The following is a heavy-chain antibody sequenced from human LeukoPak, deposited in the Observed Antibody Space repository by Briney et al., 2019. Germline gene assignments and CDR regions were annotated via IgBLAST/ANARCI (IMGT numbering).Heavy chain of an antibody. J-gene: IGHJ5*02. CDR2: VDPEDGET. V-gene: IGHV1-69-2*01. Sequence: GASVKVSCKASGYTFTDYYMHWGQQAPGKGLERMGRVDPEDGETIYAEKFQGRVTITADTSTDTAYMELSSLRSEDTAVYYCAFTPPKYCSSTSCYRHWFDPWXXGTLVTVSS. CDR1: GYTFTDYY. D-gene: IGHD2-2*01. CDR3: AFTPPKYCSSTSCYRHWFDP.